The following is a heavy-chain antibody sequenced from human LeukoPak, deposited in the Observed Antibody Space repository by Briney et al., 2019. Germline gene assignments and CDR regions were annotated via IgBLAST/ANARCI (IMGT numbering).Heavy chain of an antibody. CDR3: ARAEGSGSYYNRYWYFDL. V-gene: IGHV3-21*01. CDR1: GFTFSSYS. Sequence: GGSLRLSCAASGFTFSSYSMNWVRQAPGKGLEWVSSISSSSSYIYYADSVKGRFTISRDNAKNSLYLQMNSLRAEDTAVYYCARAEGSGSYYNRYWYFDLWGRGTLVTVSS. D-gene: IGHD3-10*01. J-gene: IGHJ2*01. CDR2: ISSSSSYI.